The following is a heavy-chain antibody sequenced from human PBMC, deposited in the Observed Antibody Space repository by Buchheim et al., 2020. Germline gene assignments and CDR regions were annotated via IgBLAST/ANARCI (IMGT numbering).Heavy chain of an antibody. D-gene: IGHD2-21*02. CDR3: AKEPSTAGQDWYFDL. Sequence: EVQLLESGGGLVQPGGSLRLSCVASGFNFSNYAMNWVRQAPGKGMEWVSGLSGSGGRTSNADSVKGRFTISRDNSKNTLYLQMRGLRAEDTALYYCAKEPSTAGQDWYFDLWGRGTL. J-gene: IGHJ2*01. CDR1: GFNFSNYA. CDR2: LSGSGGRT. V-gene: IGHV3-23*01.